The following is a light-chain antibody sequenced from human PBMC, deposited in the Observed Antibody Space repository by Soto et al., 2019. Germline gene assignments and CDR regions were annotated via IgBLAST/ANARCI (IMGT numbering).Light chain of an antibody. CDR2: DAS. Sequence: EIVMTQSPATLSVSPRGRATLSCRASQSISDTLAWYQQKPGKAPRLLIYDASSRAIGIPDRFSGSGSGTDFTLTISRLEPEDFAVYYCQHYDSSRTFGQGTKV. CDR3: QHYDSSRT. V-gene: IGKV3-20*01. J-gene: IGKJ1*01. CDR1: QSISDT.